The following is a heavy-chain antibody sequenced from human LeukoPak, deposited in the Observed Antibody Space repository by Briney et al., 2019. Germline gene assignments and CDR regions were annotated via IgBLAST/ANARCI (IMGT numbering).Heavy chain of an antibody. CDR2: ISSSGSTI. CDR3: ARMHYYDSSGWPPVYYYYYYMDV. J-gene: IGHJ6*03. CDR1: GFTFSSYE. D-gene: IGHD3-22*01. Sequence: GGSLRLSCAASGFTFSSYEMNWVRQAPGKGLEWVSYISSSGSTIYYADSVKGRFTISRDNAKNSLYLQMNSLRAEDTAVYYCARMHYYDSSGWPPVYYYYYYMDVWGKGTTVTVSS. V-gene: IGHV3-48*03.